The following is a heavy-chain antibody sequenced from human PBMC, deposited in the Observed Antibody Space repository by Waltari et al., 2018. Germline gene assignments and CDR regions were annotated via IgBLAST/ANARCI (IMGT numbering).Heavy chain of an antibody. CDR3: AREINRGVTQNRFEYPGCAFDI. J-gene: IGHJ3*02. CDR1: GYTFTGYY. D-gene: IGHD3-3*01. V-gene: IGHV1-2*06. CDR2: INPNSGGT. Sequence: QVQLVQSGAEVKKPGASVKVSCKASGYTFTGYYMHWVRQAPGQGLEWMGRINPNSGGTNYAQKFQGRVTMTRDTSISTAYMELSRLRSDDKAVYYCAREINRGVTQNRFEYPGCAFDIWGQGTMVTVSS.